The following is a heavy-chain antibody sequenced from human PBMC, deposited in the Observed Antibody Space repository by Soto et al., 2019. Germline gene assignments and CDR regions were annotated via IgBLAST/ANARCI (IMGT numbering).Heavy chain of an antibody. D-gene: IGHD4-17*01. Sequence: QVQLVESGGGVVQPGRSLRLSCAASGFTFSSYGMHWARQGPGKGLEWVAVIWYDGSNKVYADSVKGRFTISKDNSKNRLYLQMNSLRAADTAVYYCARDVSGDYGALDTWGQGTMVTVSS. CDR1: GFTFSSYG. V-gene: IGHV3-33*01. CDR2: IWYDGSNK. CDR3: ARDVSGDYGALDT. J-gene: IGHJ3*02.